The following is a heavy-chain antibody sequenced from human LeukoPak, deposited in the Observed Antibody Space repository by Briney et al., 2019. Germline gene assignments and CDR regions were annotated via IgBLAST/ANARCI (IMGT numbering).Heavy chain of an antibody. CDR2: IYYSGST. CDR3: ARDGGVVGATRDYYYGMDV. J-gene: IGHJ6*02. CDR1: GGSISSYY. D-gene: IGHD1-26*01. Sequence: SETLSLTCTVSGGSISSYYWSWIRQPPGKGLEWIGYIYYSGSTNYNPSLKSRVTISVDTSKNQFSLKLSSVTAADTAVYYCARDGGVVGATRDYYYGMDVWGQGTTVTVSS. V-gene: IGHV4-59*01.